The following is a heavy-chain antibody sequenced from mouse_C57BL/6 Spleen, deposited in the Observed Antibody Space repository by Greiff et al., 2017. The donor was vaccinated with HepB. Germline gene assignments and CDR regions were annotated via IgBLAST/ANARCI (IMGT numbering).Heavy chain of an antibody. D-gene: IGHD4-1*01. V-gene: IGHV5-17*01. CDR1: GFTFSDYG. CDR3: ARRVGRRAWFAY. Sequence: EVQLQQSGGGLVKPGGSLKLSCAASGFTFSDYGMHWVRQAPEKGLEWVAYISSGSSTIYYADTVKGRFTISRDNAKNTLFLQMTSLRSEDTAMYYCARRVGRRAWFAYWGQGTLVTVSA. CDR2: ISSGSSTI. J-gene: IGHJ3*01.